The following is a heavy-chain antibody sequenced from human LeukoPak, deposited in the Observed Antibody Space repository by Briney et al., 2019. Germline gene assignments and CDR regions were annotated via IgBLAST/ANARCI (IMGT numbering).Heavy chain of an antibody. CDR1: GGSVNTYY. Sequence: SETLSLTCTVSGGSVNTYYWSWIRRPPGKGLEWIGFIYSSGRVSYNPSLKSRVTISVDTSKNQFSLKLTSMTEADTAMYFCAKDRGPFSYFDPWGQGALGTGSS. J-gene: IGHJ5*02. CDR3: AKDRGPFSYFDP. D-gene: IGHD1-26*01. CDR2: IYSSGRV. V-gene: IGHV4-59*02.